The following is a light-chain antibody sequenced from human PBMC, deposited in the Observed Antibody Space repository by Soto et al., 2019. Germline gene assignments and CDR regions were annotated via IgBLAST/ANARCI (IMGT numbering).Light chain of an antibody. Sequence: DIQMTQSPSSLSASVGDRITITCRASQSISTYVNWYQQKPGKPPKFLIYAASSLQSGVPSRFSGSGSGTDFTLTISSLQHEDFATYYCQQSYSTLWTLGQGTKVDIK. CDR3: QQSYSTLWT. CDR2: AAS. J-gene: IGKJ1*01. V-gene: IGKV1-39*01. CDR1: QSISTY.